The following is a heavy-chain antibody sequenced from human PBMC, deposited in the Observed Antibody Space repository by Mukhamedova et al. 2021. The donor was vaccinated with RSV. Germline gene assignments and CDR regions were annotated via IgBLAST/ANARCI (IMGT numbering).Heavy chain of an antibody. CDR2: SYDGSDK. J-gene: IGHJ5*02. Sequence: SYDGSDKYYADFVRGRFTLSRDNSKNTLYLQMYSLRPDDTAVYYCARVACSDSSCYTGTWGWFDPWGQGTLVTVSS. V-gene: IGHV3-30*01. CDR3: ARVACSDSSCYTGTWGWFDP. D-gene: IGHD2-2*02.